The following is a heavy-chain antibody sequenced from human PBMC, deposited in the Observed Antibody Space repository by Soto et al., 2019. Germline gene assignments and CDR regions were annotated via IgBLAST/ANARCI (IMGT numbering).Heavy chain of an antibody. V-gene: IGHV3-64*04. Sequence: PGGSLRLSCSGSGFIFSIYAIHWVRQAPGKGLEYVSFISIDGSRTHYADSVKGRFTISRDNSKNTLYLQMNSLRAEDTAVYYCAREDIVLVPAAINVFGESRWYYGMDVWGQGTTVTVSS. CDR2: ISIDGSRT. J-gene: IGHJ6*02. CDR3: AREDIVLVPAAINVFGESRWYYGMDV. CDR1: GFIFSIYA. D-gene: IGHD2-2*01.